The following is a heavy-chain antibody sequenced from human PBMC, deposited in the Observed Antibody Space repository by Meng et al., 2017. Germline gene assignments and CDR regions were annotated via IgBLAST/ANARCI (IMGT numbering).Heavy chain of an antibody. Sequence: GHSGAEVRTPASSVKVSCKASGGTSSSDASSWVRQAPGQGLEWMGGIIPIFGTANYAQKFQGRVTITADKSTSTAYMELSSLRSEDTAVYYCARVGTTDAFWGQGTLVTVSS. V-gene: IGHV1-69*06. CDR3: ARVGTTDAF. CDR1: GGTSSSDA. D-gene: IGHD2-2*01. CDR2: IIPIFGTA. J-gene: IGHJ4*02.